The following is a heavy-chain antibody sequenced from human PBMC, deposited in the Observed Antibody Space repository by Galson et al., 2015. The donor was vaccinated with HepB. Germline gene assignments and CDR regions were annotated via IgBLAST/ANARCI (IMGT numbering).Heavy chain of an antibody. V-gene: IGHV3-30-3*01. J-gene: IGHJ4*02. Sequence: SLRLSCAASGFTFSNYAMSWVRQAPGKGLEWVAVISYDGSDIYYADSVKGRFTISRDNSKNTLYLQMNSLRAEDTAVYYCAGVGRWGQGTLVTVSS. D-gene: IGHD2-15*01. CDR3: AGVGR. CDR1: GFTFSNYA. CDR2: ISYDGSDI.